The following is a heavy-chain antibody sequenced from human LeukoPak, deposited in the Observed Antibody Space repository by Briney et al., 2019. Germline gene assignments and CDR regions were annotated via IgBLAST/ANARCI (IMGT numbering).Heavy chain of an antibody. Sequence: GGSLRLSCAASGFTFSSYWMSWVRQAPGKGPEWVATITQVGSGRFYVDSVKGRFTISRDNAKNSVYLQMNSLRAEDTAVYYCARGASWYIYWGEGTLVTVSS. CDR2: ITQVGSGR. V-gene: IGHV3-7*04. D-gene: IGHD6-13*01. CDR1: GFTFSSYW. J-gene: IGHJ4*02. CDR3: ARGASWYIY.